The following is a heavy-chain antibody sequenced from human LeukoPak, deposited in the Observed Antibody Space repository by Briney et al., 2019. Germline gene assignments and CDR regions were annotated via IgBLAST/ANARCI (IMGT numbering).Heavy chain of an antibody. CDR3: ARDLVVVTAIPFDS. CDR1: GFTFNNYG. J-gene: IGHJ4*02. V-gene: IGHV3-33*01. Sequence: GGSLRLSCAASGFTFNNYGMHWVRQAPGKGLEWVALIWFDGSKKFYAHSVNGRFTISRDNSKNTLYLGLHSLRAEDRAVYYCARDLVVVTAIPFDSWGQGTLVTVSS. D-gene: IGHD2-21*02. CDR2: IWFDGSKK.